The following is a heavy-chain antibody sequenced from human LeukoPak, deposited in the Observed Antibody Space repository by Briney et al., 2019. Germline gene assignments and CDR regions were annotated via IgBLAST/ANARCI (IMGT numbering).Heavy chain of an antibody. CDR3: ARTYNIRYFDS. Sequence: GGSLRLSCAASGFTFGSYAMTWVRQAPGKGLEWVSAIRGSNTNTYYADSVKGRFTISRDNSKNTLYLQMSSLRAVDTAVYYCARTYNIRYFDSWGQGTLVTVSS. J-gene: IGHJ4*02. CDR2: IRGSNTNT. D-gene: IGHD3-9*01. V-gene: IGHV3-23*01. CDR1: GFTFGSYA.